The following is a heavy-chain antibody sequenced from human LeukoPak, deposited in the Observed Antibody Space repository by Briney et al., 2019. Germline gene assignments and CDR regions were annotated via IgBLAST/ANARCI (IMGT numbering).Heavy chain of an antibody. Sequence: GGSLRLSCAASGFTFSSYWMHWVRQAPGKGLVWVSRISKDGSSTYYADSVKGRFAISRDNAKNTLYLQMNSLRAEDTAVYYCARGKAEFDPWGQGTLVTVSS. CDR3: ARGKAEFDP. CDR2: ISKDGSST. CDR1: GFTFSSYW. D-gene: IGHD6-13*01. J-gene: IGHJ5*02. V-gene: IGHV3-74*01.